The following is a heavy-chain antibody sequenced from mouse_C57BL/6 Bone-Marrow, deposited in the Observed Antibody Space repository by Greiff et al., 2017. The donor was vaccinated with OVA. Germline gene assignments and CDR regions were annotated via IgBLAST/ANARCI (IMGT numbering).Heavy chain of an antibody. CDR1: GFTFSDYY. CDR2: INYDGSST. V-gene: IGHV5-16*01. D-gene: IGHD1-2*01. Sequence: EVKLVESEGGLVQPGSSMKLSCTASGFTFSDYYMAWVRQVPEKGLEWVANINYDGSSTYYLDSLKSRFIISRDNAKNILYQQMSSLKSEDTATYYCARDYDGPFAYWGQGTLVTVSA. CDR3: ARDYDGPFAY. J-gene: IGHJ3*01.